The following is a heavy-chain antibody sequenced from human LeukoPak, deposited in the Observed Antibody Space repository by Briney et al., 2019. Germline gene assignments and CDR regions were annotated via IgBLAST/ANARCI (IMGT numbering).Heavy chain of an antibody. J-gene: IGHJ5*02. CDR3: AKVWMVRGVIGWFDP. D-gene: IGHD3-10*01. Sequence: GGSLRLSCAASGFTFSSYAMSWVRQAPGKGLEWVSAISGSGGSTYYADSVKGRFTISRDNSKNTLYLQMNSLRAEDTAVYYCAKVWMVRGVIGWFDPWAREPWSPSPQ. CDR2: ISGSGGST. CDR1: GFTFSSYA. V-gene: IGHV3-23*01.